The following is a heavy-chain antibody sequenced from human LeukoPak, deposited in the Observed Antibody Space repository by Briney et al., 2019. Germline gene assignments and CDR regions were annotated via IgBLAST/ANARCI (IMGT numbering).Heavy chain of an antibody. D-gene: IGHD4-11*01. J-gene: IGHJ5*01. CDR2: ISYDGNNK. V-gene: IGHV3-30-3*01. CDR3: ARDPHSGFPS. CDR1: GFTFSSYA. Sequence: GRSLRLSCAASGFTFSSYAMHWVRQAPGKGLEWVAVISYDGNNKYYADSVKGRFTISRDNSKNTLYLQMNSLRDEDTAMYYCARDPHSGFPSWGQGTLVTVSS.